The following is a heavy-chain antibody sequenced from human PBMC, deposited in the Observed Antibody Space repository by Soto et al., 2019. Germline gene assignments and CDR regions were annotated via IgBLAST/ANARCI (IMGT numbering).Heavy chain of an antibody. CDR1: GYTFINYY. Sequence: QVQLVQSGAEVKKPGASLSISCKASGYTFINYYMHWVRQVPGQGLEWMGTIDPSGDSSTTYAQNXXXRXPITRDTSTSTVYMELTSLRSEDTAGYYCARDLPSTSYGLDVWGQGTTVTVSS. CDR3: ARDLPSTSYGLDV. CDR2: IDPSGDSST. V-gene: IGHV1-46*03. J-gene: IGHJ6*02. D-gene: IGHD4-17*01.